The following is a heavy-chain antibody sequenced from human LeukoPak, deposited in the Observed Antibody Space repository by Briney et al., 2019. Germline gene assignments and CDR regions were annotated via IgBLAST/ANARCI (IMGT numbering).Heavy chain of an antibody. V-gene: IGHV5-51*01. CDR3: ARRGLTMVRGEPAEYFQH. CDR1: GYSFTSYW. J-gene: IGHJ1*01. Sequence: GESLKISCKGSGYSFTSYWIGWVRQMPGKGLEWMGFIYPGDSDTRYSPSFQGQVTISADKSISTAYLQWSSLKASDTATYYCARRGLTMVRGEPAEYFQHWGQGTLVTVSS. D-gene: IGHD3-10*01. CDR2: IYPGDSDT.